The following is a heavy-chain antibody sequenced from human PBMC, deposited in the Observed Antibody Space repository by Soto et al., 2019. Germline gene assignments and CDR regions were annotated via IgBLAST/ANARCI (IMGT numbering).Heavy chain of an antibody. CDR1: GYTFVSYG. CDR3: ARDKRWFGESGPYYFDF. V-gene: IGHV1-18*01. CDR2: ISVYNGNT. J-gene: IGHJ4*02. Sequence: QDHLVQSGAEVKKPGASVKVSCKASGYTFVSYGISWVRQAPGQGLEWMGWISVYNGNTNYAQRFQGRVTVTTDTSTSTAYMELRSLRSDDTAVYYCARDKRWFGESGPYYFDFWGQGTLVTVSS. D-gene: IGHD3-10*01.